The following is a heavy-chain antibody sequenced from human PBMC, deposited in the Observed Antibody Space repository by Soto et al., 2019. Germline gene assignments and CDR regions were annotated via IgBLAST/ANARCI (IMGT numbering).Heavy chain of an antibody. CDR2: VGSNSGAV. D-gene: IGHD3-16*01. V-gene: IGHV3-9*01. J-gene: IGHJ4*02. CDR1: GFTFGDYA. Sequence: EVQLVESGGGLVQPGRSLILSCAASGFTFGDYAMHWVRQVPGKGLEWVSGVGSNSGAVGYADSVKGRFTISRDNAQNSLYLQMDGLTTEDAAFYYCARDRGCLIDTGIISFWGQGTSVTVSS. CDR3: ARDRGCLIDTGIISF.